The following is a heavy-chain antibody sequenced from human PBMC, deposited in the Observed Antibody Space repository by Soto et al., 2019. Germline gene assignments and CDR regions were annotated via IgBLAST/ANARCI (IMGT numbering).Heavy chain of an antibody. CDR3: ATPNLYSSSWYSSFDY. Sequence: GGSLRLSCAASGFPFSSYGMHWVLQAPGKGLEWVAVISYDGSNKYYADSVKGRFTISRDNSKNTLYLQMNSLRAEDTAVYYCATPNLYSSSWYSSFDYWGQGTLVTVSS. CDR1: GFPFSSYG. CDR2: ISYDGSNK. J-gene: IGHJ4*02. V-gene: IGHV3-30*03. D-gene: IGHD6-13*01.